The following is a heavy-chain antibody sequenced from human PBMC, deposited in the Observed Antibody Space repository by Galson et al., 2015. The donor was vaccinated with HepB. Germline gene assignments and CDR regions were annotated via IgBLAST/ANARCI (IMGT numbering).Heavy chain of an antibody. CDR3: ARPSPAGYFDY. V-gene: IGHV3-30-3*01. CDR1: GFTFSSYA. CDR2: ISYDGSNK. Sequence: SLRLSCAASGFTFSSYAMHWVRQAPGKGLEWVAVISYDGSNKYYADSVKGRFTISRDNSKNTLYLQMNSLRAEDTAVYYCARPSPAGYFDYWGQGTLVTVSS. J-gene: IGHJ4*02.